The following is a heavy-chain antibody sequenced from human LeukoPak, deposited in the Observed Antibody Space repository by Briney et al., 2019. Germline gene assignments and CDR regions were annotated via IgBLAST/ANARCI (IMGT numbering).Heavy chain of an antibody. Sequence: GGSLRLSCAASGFTFSDYYMSWNRQAPGKGLKGVSYISSSSSYTNCADSVKGRFTISRDNAKNSLYLQMNSLRAEDTAVYYCARDRERYSSSWAEYFQHWGQGTLVNVSS. D-gene: IGHD6-13*01. V-gene: IGHV3-11*06. CDR3: ARDRERYSSSWAEYFQH. CDR1: GFTFSDYY. J-gene: IGHJ1*01. CDR2: ISSSSSYT.